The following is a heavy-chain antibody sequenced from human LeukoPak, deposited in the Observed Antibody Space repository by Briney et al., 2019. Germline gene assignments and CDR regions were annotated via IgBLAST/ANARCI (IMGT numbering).Heavy chain of an antibody. J-gene: IGHJ6*03. D-gene: IGHD5-18*01. CDR2: IIPIFGTA. Sequence: GASVKVSCKASGGTFSSYAISWVRQAPGQGLEWMGGIIPIFGTANYAQKFQGRVTITADKSTSTAYMELSSLRSEDTAVYYCARGDTRGYSYGSSFYMDVWGKGTTVTVSS. CDR3: ARGDTRGYSYGSSFYMDV. V-gene: IGHV1-69*06. CDR1: GGTFSSYA.